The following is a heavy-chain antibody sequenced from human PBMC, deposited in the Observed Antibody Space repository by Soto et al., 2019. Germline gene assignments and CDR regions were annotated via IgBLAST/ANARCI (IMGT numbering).Heavy chain of an antibody. Sequence: SETLSLTCAVYGGSFSGYYWSWIRQPPGKGLEWIGEINHSGSTNYNPSLKSRVTISVDTSKNQFSLKLSSVTAADTAVYYCARGRGYSGYVAFDYWGQGTLVTVSS. CDR3: ARGRGYSGYVAFDY. V-gene: IGHV4-34*01. D-gene: IGHD5-12*01. CDR1: GGSFSGYY. J-gene: IGHJ4*02. CDR2: INHSGST.